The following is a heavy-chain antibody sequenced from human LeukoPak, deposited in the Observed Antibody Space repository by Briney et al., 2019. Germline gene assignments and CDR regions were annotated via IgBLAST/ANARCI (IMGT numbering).Heavy chain of an antibody. D-gene: IGHD6-13*01. CDR1: GFTFSSYA. CDR2: INGNGGST. V-gene: IGHV3-23*01. CDR3: ARDKSTFSSWYTNWFDP. J-gene: IGHJ5*02. Sequence: GGSLRLSCAASGFTFSSYAMSWVRQAPGKGLECVSPINGNGGSTDYADSVKGRFTISRDNAKNSLYLQMNSLRAEDTAVYYCARDKSTFSSWYTNWFDPWGQGTLVTVSS.